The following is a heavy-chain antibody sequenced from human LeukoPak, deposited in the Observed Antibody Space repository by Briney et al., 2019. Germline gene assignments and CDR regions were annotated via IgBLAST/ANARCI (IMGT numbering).Heavy chain of an antibody. D-gene: IGHD3-22*01. CDR3: ARHLASSGSSPGWYFDL. CDR2: IYYSGST. CDR1: GGSISSYY. V-gene: IGHV4-59*08. Sequence: SETLSLTCTVSGGSISSYYWSWIQQPPGKGLEWIGYIYYSGSTNYNPSLKSRVTISVDTSKNQFSLKLSSVTAADTAVYYCARHLASSGSSPGWYFDLWGRGTLVTVSS. J-gene: IGHJ2*01.